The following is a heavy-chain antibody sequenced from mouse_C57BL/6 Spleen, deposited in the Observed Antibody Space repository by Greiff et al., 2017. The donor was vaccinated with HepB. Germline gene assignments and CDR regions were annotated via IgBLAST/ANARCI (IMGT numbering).Heavy chain of an antibody. V-gene: IGHV1-54*01. Sequence: VQLQQSGAELVRPGTSVKVSCKASGYAFTNYLIEWVKQRPGQGLEWIGVINPGSGGTNYNEKFKGKATLTADKSSSTAYMQLSSLTSEDSAVYFCARDRGSSSWFADWGQGTLVTVSA. CDR2: INPGSGGT. CDR3: ARDRGSSSWFAD. D-gene: IGHD1-1*01. CDR1: GYAFTNYL. J-gene: IGHJ3*01.